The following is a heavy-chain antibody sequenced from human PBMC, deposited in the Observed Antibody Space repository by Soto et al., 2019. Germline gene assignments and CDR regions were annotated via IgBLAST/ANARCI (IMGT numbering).Heavy chain of an antibody. D-gene: IGHD2-8*02. CDR2: ISAYNGNT. Sequence: QVQLVQSGAEVKKPGASVKVSCKASGYTVTSYGISWVRQAPGQGLEWMGWISAYNGNTSYAQKLQGRVTMTPDTSASQVYTELRSLRSDDTAVYYCARDGGVQARFDPWCQGTLVTVSS. J-gene: IGHJ5*02. CDR1: GYTVTSYG. V-gene: IGHV1-18*01. CDR3: ARDGGVQARFDP.